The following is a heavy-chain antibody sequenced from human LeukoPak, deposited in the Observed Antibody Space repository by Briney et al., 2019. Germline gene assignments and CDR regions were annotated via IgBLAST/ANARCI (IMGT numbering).Heavy chain of an antibody. CDR2: ISYDGSNK. V-gene: IGHV3-30*03. D-gene: IGHD5-18*01. CDR3: ATSKVARGYSYGYDYYYYGMDV. Sequence: VGSLRLSCAASGFTFSNYGMHWVREAPGKGLEWVAVISYDGSNKYYADSVKGRFTISRDNSKNTLYLQMNSLRAEDTAVYYCATSKVARGYSYGYDYYYYGMDVWGQGTTVTVSS. J-gene: IGHJ6*02. CDR1: GFTFSNYG.